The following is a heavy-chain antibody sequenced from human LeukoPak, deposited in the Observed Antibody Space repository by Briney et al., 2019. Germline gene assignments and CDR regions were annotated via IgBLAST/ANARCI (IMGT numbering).Heavy chain of an antibody. CDR2: ITGSSTYM. D-gene: IGHD1-26*01. Sequence: GGSLRLSCAASGFTFNTYSMNWFRQAPGKGLEWVSSITGSSTYMYYADSVKGRFSISRDNAKNSLYLQMKSLRAEDTAMYYCASGPYSGSIPWGQGTLVTVS. J-gene: IGHJ1*01. CDR3: ASGPYSGSIP. CDR1: GFTFNTYS. V-gene: IGHV3-21*01.